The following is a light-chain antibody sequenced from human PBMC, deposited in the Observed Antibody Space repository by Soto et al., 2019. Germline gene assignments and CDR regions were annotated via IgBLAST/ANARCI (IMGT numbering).Light chain of an antibody. J-gene: IGKJ1*01. CDR3: HQYDRSPQT. CDR1: QSVSRSY. Sequence: EIVLTQSPGTLSLSPGERATLSCRASQSVSRSYLAWYQQNLGQAPRLLIYGASSRASGIPDRFSGSGSGTDFTLTISRLEPEDFAVYYCHQYDRSPQTFGQGTKVDIK. CDR2: GAS. V-gene: IGKV3-20*01.